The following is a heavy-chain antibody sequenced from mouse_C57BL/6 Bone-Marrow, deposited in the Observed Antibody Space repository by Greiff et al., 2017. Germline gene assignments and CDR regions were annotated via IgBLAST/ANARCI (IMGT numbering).Heavy chain of an antibody. J-gene: IGHJ4*01. Sequence: QVHVKQPGAELVMPGASVKLSCKASGYTFTSYWMHWVKQRPGQGLEWIGEIDPSDSYTNYNQKFKGKSTLTVDTSSSTAYMQLSSLTSEDSAVYYCARSPYYDYEYYYAMDYWGQGTSVTVSS. CDR3: ARSPYYDYEYYYAMDY. CDR2: IDPSDSYT. CDR1: GYTFTSYW. V-gene: IGHV1-69*01. D-gene: IGHD2-4*01.